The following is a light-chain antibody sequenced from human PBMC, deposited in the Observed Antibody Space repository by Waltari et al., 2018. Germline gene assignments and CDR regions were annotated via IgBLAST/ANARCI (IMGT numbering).Light chain of an antibody. J-gene: IGKJ5*01. Sequence: IVMTQSPATLSVSPGERATLSCRASQSVTSNLAWYQQKPGQAPRLLIYEASTRATGISARFSGSGSGTEFTLTISSLQSEDLAVYYCQQYNRWPPITFGQGTRLEIK. CDR1: QSVTSN. CDR3: QQYNRWPPIT. V-gene: IGKV3-15*01. CDR2: EAS.